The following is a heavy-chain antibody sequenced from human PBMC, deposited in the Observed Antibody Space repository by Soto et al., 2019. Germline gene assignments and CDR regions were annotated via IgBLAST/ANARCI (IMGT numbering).Heavy chain of an antibody. CDR3: AEGYFDY. CDR1: GFTFSSYG. V-gene: IGHV3-30*03. CDR2: ISYDGSNK. Sequence: VQLVESGGGVVQPGRSLRLSCAASGFTFSSYGMHWVRQAPGKGLEWVAVISYDGSNKYYADSVKGRFTISRDNSKNTLYLQMNSLRAEDTAVYYCAEGYFDYWGQGTLVTVSS. J-gene: IGHJ4*02.